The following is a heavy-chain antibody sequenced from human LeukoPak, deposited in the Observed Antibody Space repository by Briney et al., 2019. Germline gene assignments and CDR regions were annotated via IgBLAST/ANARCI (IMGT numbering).Heavy chain of an antibody. D-gene: IGHD3-9*01. CDR2: SYYSSTT. CDR3: ARVLRYFGGFDP. V-gene: IGHV4-59*08. J-gene: IGHJ5*02. Sequence: PSETLSLTCTVSGDSISGSWWSWIRQPPGKELEWIGYSYYSSTTNYNPSLKSRVTISVDTSKNQFSLKLSSVTAADTAVYYCARVLRYFGGFDPWGQGTLVTVFS. CDR1: GDSISGSW.